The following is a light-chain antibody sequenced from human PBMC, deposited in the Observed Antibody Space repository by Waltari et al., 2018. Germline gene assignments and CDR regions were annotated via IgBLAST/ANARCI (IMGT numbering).Light chain of an antibody. CDR2: AAS. CDR3: QQFYSYPLT. CDR1: QGIRGN. J-gene: IGKJ4*01. V-gene: IGKV1-13*02. Sequence: AIQLTQSPSSLSASVGDRVTLTCRASQGIRGNLTWYQQKAGRAPKLMIYAASSLESGVPSRVSGSGSGTDFALTISSLQPEDFATSYCQQFYSYPLTFGGGTKVEIK.